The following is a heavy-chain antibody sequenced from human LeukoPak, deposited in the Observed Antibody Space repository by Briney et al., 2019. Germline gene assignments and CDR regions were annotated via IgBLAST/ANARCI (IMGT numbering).Heavy chain of an antibody. CDR2: IDPSGGST. CDR3: ARVSVAGTYYYGMDV. CDR1: GYSFINYY. V-gene: IGHV1-46*01. Sequence: ASVKVSCKASGYSFINYYMHWVRQAPGQGLEWMGVIDPSGGSTSYAQKFQGRVTMTRDTSSSTVYMDLSSPRSEDTAVYYCARVSVAGTYYYGMDVWGQGTTVTVSS. D-gene: IGHD6-19*01. J-gene: IGHJ6*02.